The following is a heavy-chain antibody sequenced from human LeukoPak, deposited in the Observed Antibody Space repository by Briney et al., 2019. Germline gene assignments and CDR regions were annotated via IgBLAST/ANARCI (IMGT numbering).Heavy chain of an antibody. D-gene: IGHD3-22*01. V-gene: IGHV4-61*02. J-gene: IGHJ6*03. Sequence: SETLSLTCTVSRGSISSGNYYWSWIRQPAGKGLEWIGRFHTRGSTNYNPSLKSRVTISVDTSKNQFSLKLSSVTAADTAVYYCARVHYYDSSGYYYAYYYYMDVWGKGTTVTVSS. CDR3: ARVHYYDSSGYYYAYYYYMDV. CDR2: FHTRGST. CDR1: RGSISSGNYY.